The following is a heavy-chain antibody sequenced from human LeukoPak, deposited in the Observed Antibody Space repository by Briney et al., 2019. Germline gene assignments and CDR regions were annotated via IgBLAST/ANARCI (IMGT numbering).Heavy chain of an antibody. D-gene: IGHD5-18*01. CDR1: GYTFTGYY. CDR2: INPNSGGT. V-gene: IGHV1-2*02. CDR3: ARGMIQLWFEFDY. Sequence: ASVKVSCKASGYTFTGYYMHWVRQAPGQGLEWIGWINPNSGGTNYAQKFQGRVTMTRDTSISTAYMELSRLRSDDTAVYYCARGMIQLWFEFDYWGQGTLVTVSS. J-gene: IGHJ4*02.